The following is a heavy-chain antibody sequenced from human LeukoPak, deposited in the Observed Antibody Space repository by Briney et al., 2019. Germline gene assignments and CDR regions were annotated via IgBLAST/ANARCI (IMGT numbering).Heavy chain of an antibody. CDR3: ARLRQGYYCDY. V-gene: IGHV4-59*01. CDR1: GGSMSSFY. Sequence: SETLSLTCTVSGGSMSSFYWSWIRQPPGKGLEYIGYISYSGSTNYNPSLKSRVTISVDTSKNQFSPKLSSVTAADTAVYYCARLRQGYYCDYWGQGTLVTVSS. J-gene: IGHJ4*02. CDR2: ISYSGST.